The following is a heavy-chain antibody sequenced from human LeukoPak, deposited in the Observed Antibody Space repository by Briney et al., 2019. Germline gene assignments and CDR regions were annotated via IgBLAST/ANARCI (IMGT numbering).Heavy chain of an antibody. D-gene: IGHD6-13*01. Sequence: GASVKVSCKASGYTFTDFYMNWVRQAPGQGLEWMGIINPSGASTRYAQKFQGRVTMTRDTSTSTVYMELSSLRSEDTAVYYCARGDRRRPPSSIGWYSENIFDNWGQGTLVTVSS. CDR2: INPSGAST. J-gene: IGHJ4*02. V-gene: IGHV1-46*01. CDR1: GYTFTDFY. CDR3: ARGDRRRPPSSIGWYSENIFDN.